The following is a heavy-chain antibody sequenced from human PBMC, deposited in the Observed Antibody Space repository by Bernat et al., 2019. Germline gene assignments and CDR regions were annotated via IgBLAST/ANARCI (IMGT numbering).Heavy chain of an antibody. J-gene: IGHJ6*03. D-gene: IGHD3-10*01. V-gene: IGHV4-34*01. CDR2: INHSGST. Sequence: QVQLQQWGAGLLKPSETLSLTCAVYGGSFSGYYCSWIRQPPRKGPEWIGEINHSGSTNYNPSLKSLVTISVDTSKNQFSLKLSSVTAADTAVYYCGGGPILWFREAYYMDVRGRGTKVTVSS. CDR3: GGGPILWFREAYYMDV. CDR1: GGSFSGYY.